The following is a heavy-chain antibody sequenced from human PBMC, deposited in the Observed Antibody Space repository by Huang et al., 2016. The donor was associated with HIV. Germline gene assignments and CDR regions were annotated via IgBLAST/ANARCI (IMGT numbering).Heavy chain of an antibody. V-gene: IGHV3-30*04. CDR1: GFTFSTYT. CDR2: MPDIGNYI. D-gene: IGHD3-10*01. Sequence: QAQLVESGGGVVQPGRSLRLSCAASGFTFSTYTRHGVRQAPGKGLECVAVMPDIGNYIYDADSVKGRFTVSRDNSKNTLYLQLNSLRIEDTALYYCARDYIGDGFFDSWGQGTRVTVSS. CDR3: ARDYIGDGFFDS. J-gene: IGHJ4*02.